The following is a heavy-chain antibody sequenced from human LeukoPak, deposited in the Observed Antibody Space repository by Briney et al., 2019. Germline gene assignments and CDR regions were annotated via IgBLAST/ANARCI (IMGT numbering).Heavy chain of an antibody. CDR1: GYTFTSYA. J-gene: IGHJ5*02. CDR3: ARFDYGDYVDWFDP. D-gene: IGHD4-17*01. Sequence: ASVKVSCKASGYTFTSYAMNWVRQAPGQGLEWMGWINTNTGNPTYAQGFTGRFVFSLDTSVSTAYLQISSLKAEDTAVYYCARFDYGDYVDWFDPWGQGTLVTVSS. CDR2: INTNTGNP. V-gene: IGHV7-4-1*02.